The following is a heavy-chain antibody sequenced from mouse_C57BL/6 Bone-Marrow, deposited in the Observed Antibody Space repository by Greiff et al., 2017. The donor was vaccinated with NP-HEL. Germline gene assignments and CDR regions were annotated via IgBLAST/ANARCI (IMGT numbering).Heavy chain of an antibody. Sequence: EVKLMESGGGLVQPGGSLSLSCAASGFTFTDYYMSWVRQPPGKALEWLGFIRNKANGYTTEYSASVKGRFTISRDNSQSILYLQMNALRAEDSATYYCARYTTVVARGYAMDYWGQGTSVTVSS. CDR1: GFTFTDYY. V-gene: IGHV7-3*01. D-gene: IGHD1-1*01. CDR2: IRNKANGYTT. CDR3: ARYTTVVARGYAMDY. J-gene: IGHJ4*01.